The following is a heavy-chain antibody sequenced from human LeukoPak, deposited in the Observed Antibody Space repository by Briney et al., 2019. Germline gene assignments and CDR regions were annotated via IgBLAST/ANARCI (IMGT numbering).Heavy chain of an antibody. CDR3: ARGQWLVRGSYFDY. J-gene: IGHJ4*02. D-gene: IGHD6-19*01. V-gene: IGHV4-61*01. CDR2: IYYSGST. Sequence: PSETLSLTCTVSGGSVSSGSYYWSWIRQPPGKGLEWIGYIYYSGSTNYNPSLKSRVTISVDTSKNQFSLKLSSVTAADTAVYYCARGQWLVRGSYFDYWGQGTLVTVSS. CDR1: GGSVSSGSYY.